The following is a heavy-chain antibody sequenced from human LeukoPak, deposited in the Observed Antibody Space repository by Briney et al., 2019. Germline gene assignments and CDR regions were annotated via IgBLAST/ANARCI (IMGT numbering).Heavy chain of an antibody. CDR1: GYSISSGYY. CDR2: IYHSGST. CDR3: ARVSVAAAGGGVLDY. J-gene: IGHJ4*02. Sequence: SETLSLTCTVSGYSISSGYYWGWIRQPPGKGLEWIGSIYHSGSTYYNPSLKSRVTISVDTSKNQFSLKLSSVTAADTAVYYCARVSVAAAGGGVLDYWGQGTLVTVSS. D-gene: IGHD6-13*01. V-gene: IGHV4-38-2*02.